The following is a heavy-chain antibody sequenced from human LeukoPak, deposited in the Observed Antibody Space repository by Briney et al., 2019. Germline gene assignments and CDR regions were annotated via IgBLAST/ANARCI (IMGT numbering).Heavy chain of an antibody. D-gene: IGHD3-10*01. CDR3: ASHPYYYGSGSYYPDVDY. Sequence: GGSLRLSCAASGFTFSSYGMHWVRQAPGKGLEWVAVISYDGSNKYYADSVKGRFTISRDNAKNSLYLQMNSLRAEDTAVYYCASHPYYYGSGSYYPDVDYWGQGTLVTVSS. J-gene: IGHJ4*02. V-gene: IGHV3-30*03. CDR1: GFTFSSYG. CDR2: ISYDGSNK.